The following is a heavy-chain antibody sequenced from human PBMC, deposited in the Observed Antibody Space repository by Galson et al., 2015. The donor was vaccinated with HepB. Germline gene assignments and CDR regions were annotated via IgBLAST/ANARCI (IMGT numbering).Heavy chain of an antibody. Sequence: SLRLSCAASGFTFNIYPIHWVRQAPGRGLEWVATVSSDGSDHFYTDSVKGRFTIPRDNSKNSVSVRIDSLRPEDTAIYYCARSTGTTLGSFDYWGQGTLVTVSS. CDR2: VSSDGSDH. J-gene: IGHJ4*02. V-gene: IGHV3-30*04. CDR1: GFTFNIYP. D-gene: IGHD1-7*01. CDR3: ARSTGTTLGSFDY.